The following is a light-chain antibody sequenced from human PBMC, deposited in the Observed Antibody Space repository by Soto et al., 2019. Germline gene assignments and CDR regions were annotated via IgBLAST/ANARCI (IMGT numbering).Light chain of an antibody. CDR1: RSNIGTNS. CDR3: AAWGDRLNTWV. Sequence: SVLTQPPSASATPGQRVIISCSGSRSNIGTNSVSWYQQVPGMAPKLLIYRHDQRPSGVPDRVSGSKSGTAASLAISAVQSEDEADYYCAAWGDRLNTWVFGGGTKVTVL. J-gene: IGLJ3*02. V-gene: IGLV1-44*01. CDR2: RHD.